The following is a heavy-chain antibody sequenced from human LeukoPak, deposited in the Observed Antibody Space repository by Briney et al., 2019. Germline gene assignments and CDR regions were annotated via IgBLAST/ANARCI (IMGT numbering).Heavy chain of an antibody. V-gene: IGHV1-69*04. Sequence: GASVKVSCKASGSTFSSYAISWVRQAPGQGLEWMGRIIPILGIANYAQKFQGRVTITADKSTSTAYMELSSLRSEDTAVYYCARDIPEGGYDGVGYYFDYWGQGTLVTVSS. D-gene: IGHD5-12*01. J-gene: IGHJ4*02. CDR2: IIPILGIA. CDR3: ARDIPEGGYDGVGYYFDY. CDR1: GSTFSSYA.